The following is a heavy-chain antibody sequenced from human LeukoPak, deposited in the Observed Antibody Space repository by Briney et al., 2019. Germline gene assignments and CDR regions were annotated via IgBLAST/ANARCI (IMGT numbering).Heavy chain of an antibody. CDR1: GYTFTGFY. J-gene: IGHJ4*02. D-gene: IGHD3-3*01. Sequence: GASVKVSCKASGYTFTGFYIHWVRQAPGQGLEWMGWIYSDSGDTNYAQKFQGWVTMTRDTSISTAYMELSRLTSDDTAVYYCARSYDFWSGAPAGYWGQGTLVTVSS. V-gene: IGHV1-2*04. CDR2: IYSDSGDT. CDR3: ARSYDFWSGAPAGY.